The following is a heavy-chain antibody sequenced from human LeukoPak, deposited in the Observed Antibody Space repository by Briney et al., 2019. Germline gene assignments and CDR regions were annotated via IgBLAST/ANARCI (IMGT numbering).Heavy chain of an antibody. CDR2: ISGSGYST. D-gene: IGHD1-1*01. CDR1: GFTFNNYA. Sequence: GGSLRLSCVASGFTFNNYAMTWVRQAPGKGLEWVSAISGSGYSTYYADSVKGRFTISRDYAKNSLYLQMNSLRAEDTAVYYCARDWGNWDFDYWGQGTLVIVSS. J-gene: IGHJ4*02. V-gene: IGHV3-23*01. CDR3: ARDWGNWDFDY.